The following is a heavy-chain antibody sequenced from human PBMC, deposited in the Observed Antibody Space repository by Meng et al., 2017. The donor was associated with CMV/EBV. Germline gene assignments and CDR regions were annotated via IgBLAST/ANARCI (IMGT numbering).Heavy chain of an antibody. CDR2: ISSSGSTI. V-gene: IGHV3-11*01. CDR3: ARGSHSSSWLN. Sequence: GESLKISCAASGFTFSDYYMSWIRQAPGKGLERVSYISSSGSTIYYADSVKGRFTISRDNAKNSLYLQMNSLRAEDTAVYYCARGSHSSSWLNWGQGTLVTVSS. CDR1: GFTFSDYY. J-gene: IGHJ4*02. D-gene: IGHD6-13*01.